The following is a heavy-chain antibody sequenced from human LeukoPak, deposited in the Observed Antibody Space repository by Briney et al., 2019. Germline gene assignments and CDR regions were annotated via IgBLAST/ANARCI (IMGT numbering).Heavy chain of an antibody. CDR1: GYTFTSYG. Sequence: GASVKVSCKASGYTFTSYGIGWVRQAPGQGLEWMGWISAYNGNTNYAQKLQGRVTMTTDTSTSTAYMELRSLRSDDTAVYYCAGERSGWFDLNYFDYWGQGTLVTVSS. CDR3: AGERSGWFDLNYFDY. D-gene: IGHD6-19*01. CDR2: ISAYNGNT. J-gene: IGHJ4*02. V-gene: IGHV1-18*01.